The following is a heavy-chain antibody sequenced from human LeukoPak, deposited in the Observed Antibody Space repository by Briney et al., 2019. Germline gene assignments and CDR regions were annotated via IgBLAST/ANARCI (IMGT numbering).Heavy chain of an antibody. J-gene: IGHJ4*02. CDR2: IKQDGSDK. Sequence: PGGSLRLSCAASGFTLSSYWVNWVRQAPGKGLEWVANIKQDGSDKYYVDSVKGRFTISRDNALNSLYLQMNSLRAEDTAVYYCARRVEEWQLDYWGQGTLVTVSS. CDR3: ARRVEEWQLDY. V-gene: IGHV3-7*01. D-gene: IGHD3-3*01. CDR1: GFTLSSYW.